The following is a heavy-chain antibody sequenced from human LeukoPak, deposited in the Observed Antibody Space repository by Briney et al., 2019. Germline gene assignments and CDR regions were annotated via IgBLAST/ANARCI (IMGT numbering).Heavy chain of an antibody. CDR1: GCTLSSYG. CDR2: INSDGSST. CDR3: AREGATDWYFHL. Sequence: GGSLRLSCAASGCTLSSYGMHWVRQAPGKGLVWVSRINSDGSSTSYADSVKGRFTISRDNAKNTLYLQMSSLRAEDTAVYYCAREGATDWYFHLWGRGTLVTVSS. V-gene: IGHV3-74*01. J-gene: IGHJ2*01. D-gene: IGHD5-12*01.